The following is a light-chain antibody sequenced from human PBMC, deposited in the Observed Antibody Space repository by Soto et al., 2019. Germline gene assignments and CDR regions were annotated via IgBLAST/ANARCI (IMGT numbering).Light chain of an antibody. CDR3: QQGYRIFQT. J-gene: IGKJ1*01. CDR1: QNIGSY. CDR2: AAS. V-gene: IGKV1-39*01. Sequence: DIQMTQSPCTLSASVRDTVTITCRASQNIGSYLNWYQQKPGKAPTLLIYAASTLQSGVPSRFSGSGSGTDFNLTISSLNPEDFATYFCQQGYRIFQTFGQGTKVDIK.